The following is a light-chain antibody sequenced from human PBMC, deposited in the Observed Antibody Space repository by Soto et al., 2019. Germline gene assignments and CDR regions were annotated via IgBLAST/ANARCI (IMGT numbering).Light chain of an antibody. J-gene: IGKJ5*01. CDR3: QPYNDWFSLT. CDR1: QSVSSN. CDR2: DTS. V-gene: IGKV3-15*01. Sequence: EIVMTQSPATRSVSPGERAARSCRASQSVSSNLAWYRQRPGQAPRLVIYDTSTRATGVPARFSGSGSGTEFTLTISSLQSEDFGVYYCQPYNDWFSLTFGHGTRLEIK.